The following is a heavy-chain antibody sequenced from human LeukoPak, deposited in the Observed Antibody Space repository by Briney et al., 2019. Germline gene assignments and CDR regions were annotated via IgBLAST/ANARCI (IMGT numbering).Heavy chain of an antibody. CDR3: ARSGRVVRGVISSLFDY. CDR1: GGSINSGDYY. V-gene: IGHV4-30-4*01. D-gene: IGHD3-10*01. J-gene: IGHJ4*02. Sequence: PSQTLSLTCTVSGGSINSGDYYWTWIRQPPGKGLEWIGYIYYSGSTNYNPSLKSRVTISVDTSKNQFSLKLSSVTAADTAVYYCARSGRVVRGVISSLFDYWGQGTLVTVSS. CDR2: IYYSGST.